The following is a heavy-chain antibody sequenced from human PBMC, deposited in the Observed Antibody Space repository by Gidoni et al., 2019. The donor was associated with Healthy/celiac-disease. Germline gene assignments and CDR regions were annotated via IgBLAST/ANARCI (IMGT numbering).Heavy chain of an antibody. D-gene: IGHD2-15*01. CDR3: AKEVVVVVAATHHARVFDY. CDR1: SYG. CDR2: ISYDGSNK. V-gene: IGHV3-30*18. J-gene: IGHJ4*02. Sequence: SYGMHWVRQAPGKGLEWVAVISYDGSNKYYADSVKGRFTISRDNSKNTLYLQMNSLRAEDTAVYYCAKEVVVVVAATHHARVFDYWGQGTLVTVSS.